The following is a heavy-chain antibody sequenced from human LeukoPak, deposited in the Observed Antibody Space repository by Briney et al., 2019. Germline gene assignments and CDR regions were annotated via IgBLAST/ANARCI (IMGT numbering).Heavy chain of an antibody. Sequence: GGSLRLSCAASGFTFSSYEMNWVRQAPGKGLERVSYISSSGSIIYYADSVKGRFTISRDNAKNSLYLQMNSLRAEDTAVYYCARAVLGYCSGGSCDFDYWGQGTLVTVSS. J-gene: IGHJ4*02. CDR2: ISSSGSII. D-gene: IGHD2-15*01. CDR1: GFTFSSYE. CDR3: ARAVLGYCSGGSCDFDY. V-gene: IGHV3-48*03.